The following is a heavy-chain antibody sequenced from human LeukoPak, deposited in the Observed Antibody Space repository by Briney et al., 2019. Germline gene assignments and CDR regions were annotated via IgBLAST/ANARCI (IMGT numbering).Heavy chain of an antibody. D-gene: IGHD1-20*01. V-gene: IGHV4-59*01. CDR2: IYYSGST. Sequence: TSETLSLTCTVSGGSISSYYWSWIRQPPGKGLEWIGYIYYSGSTNYNPSLKSRVTISVDTSKNQFSLKLSSVTAADTAVYYCARVSGQYNWNPNSFYFDYWGQGTLVTVSS. J-gene: IGHJ4*02. CDR1: GGSISSYY. CDR3: ARVSGQYNWNPNSFYFDY.